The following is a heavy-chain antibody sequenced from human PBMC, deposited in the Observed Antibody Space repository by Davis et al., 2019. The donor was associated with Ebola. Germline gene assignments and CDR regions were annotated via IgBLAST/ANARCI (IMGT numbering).Heavy chain of an antibody. D-gene: IGHD1-1*01. CDR1: GYTFINYG. Sequence: AASVKVSCKASGYTFINYGITWVRQAPGQGLEWMGWINPHNGNTNYAQNVQGRVALTTDTSTNTAYMEVGSLRSDDTAVYYCARAQFPTTSDHWGQGTLVTVSS. CDR2: INPHNGNT. CDR3: ARAQFPTTSDH. J-gene: IGHJ4*02. V-gene: IGHV1-18*04.